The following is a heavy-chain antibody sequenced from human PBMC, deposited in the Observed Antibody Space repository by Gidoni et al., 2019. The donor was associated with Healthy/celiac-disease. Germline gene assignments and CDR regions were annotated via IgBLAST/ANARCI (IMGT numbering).Heavy chain of an antibody. D-gene: IGHD5-12*01. CDR3: AKSSIVATIYYFDY. J-gene: IGHJ4*02. CDR2: ISGSGGST. Sequence: SAISGSGGSTYYADSVKGRFTISRDNSKNTLYLQMNSLRAEDTAVYYCAKSSIVATIYYFDYWGQGTLVTVSS. V-gene: IGHV3-23*01.